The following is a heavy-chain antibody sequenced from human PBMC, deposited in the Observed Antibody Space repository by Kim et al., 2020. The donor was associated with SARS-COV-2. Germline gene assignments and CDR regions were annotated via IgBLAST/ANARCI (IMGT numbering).Heavy chain of an antibody. CDR3: ARGVGMVMDGDAFDV. J-gene: IGHJ3*01. D-gene: IGHD3-3*01. V-gene: IGHV3-30*07. Sequence: DSVKGRFTVSRDNSKNTMSVQMNSLRADDTAAYYCARGVGMVMDGDAFDVWGPGTTVTVSS.